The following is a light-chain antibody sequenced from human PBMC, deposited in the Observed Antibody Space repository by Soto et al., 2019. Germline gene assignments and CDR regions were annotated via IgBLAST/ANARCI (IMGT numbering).Light chain of an antibody. CDR3: QQYTTYSRT. CDR2: KAS. J-gene: IGKJ1*01. CDR1: QSISSW. Sequence: DIQMTQSPSTLSASVGDRVTITCRASQSISSWLAWYQQKPGKAPKLLIYKASSLESGVPSRFSGSGSGTEFTITISSLQPDDSATYYCQQYTTYSRTFGQGTKVEIK. V-gene: IGKV1-5*03.